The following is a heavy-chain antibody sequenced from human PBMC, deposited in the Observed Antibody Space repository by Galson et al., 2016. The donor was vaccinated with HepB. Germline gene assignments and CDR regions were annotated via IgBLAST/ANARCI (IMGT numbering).Heavy chain of an antibody. J-gene: IGHJ4*02. V-gene: IGHV4-31*03. Sequence: TLSLTCTVSAGTINTHGYFWSWIRQHPGRGLEWIGYISDSGSAYFNPSLKSRTTISIDTSQNQFSLDLTSVTAADTAVYFCARYGSWTGFAYWGRGTLVTVSS. CDR2: ISDSGSA. CDR3: ARYGSWTGFAY. CDR1: AGTINTHGYF. D-gene: IGHD3/OR15-3a*01.